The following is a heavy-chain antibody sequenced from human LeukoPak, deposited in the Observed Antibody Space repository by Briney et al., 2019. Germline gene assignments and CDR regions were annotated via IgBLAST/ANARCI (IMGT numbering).Heavy chain of an antibody. CDR2: IKQDGSEI. V-gene: IGHV3-7*03. CDR3: AGGSDYGDPYPNDY. J-gene: IGHJ4*02. Sequence: GGSLRLSCAASGFTFSNYWMTWVRQAPGKGLEWVAKIKQDGSEIYYVDSVTGRFTISRDNAKNSLYLQMNSLRAEDTAVYYCAGGSDYGDPYPNDYWGQGTLVTVSS. D-gene: IGHD4-17*01. CDR1: GFTFSNYW.